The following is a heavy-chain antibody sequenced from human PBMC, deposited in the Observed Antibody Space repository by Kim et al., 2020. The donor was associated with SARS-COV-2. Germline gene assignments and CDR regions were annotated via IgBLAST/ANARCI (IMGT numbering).Heavy chain of an antibody. J-gene: IGHJ4*02. V-gene: IGHV1-69*04. CDR1: GGTFSSYT. CDR3: ARDPRVRVVVPAAMDGDY. D-gene: IGHD2-2*01. Sequence: SVKVSCKASGGTFSSYTISWVRQAPGQGLEWMGRIIPILGIANYAQKFQGRVTITADKSTSTAYMELSSLRSEDTAVYYCARDPRVRVVVPAAMDGDYWGQGTLVTVSS. CDR2: IIPILGIA.